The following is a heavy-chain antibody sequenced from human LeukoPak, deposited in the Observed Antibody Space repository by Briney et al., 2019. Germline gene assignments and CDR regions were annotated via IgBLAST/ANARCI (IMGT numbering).Heavy chain of an antibody. CDR2: ISAYNGNT. CDR3: ARGSPSQQLVHEEIDY. Sequence: GASVKVSCKASGYTFTNYGISWVRQAPGQGLECMGWISAYNGNTNYAQKFQGRVTMTRDTSISTAYMELSRLRSDDTAVYYCARGSPSQQLVHEEIDYWGQGTLVTVSS. D-gene: IGHD6-6*01. J-gene: IGHJ4*02. V-gene: IGHV1-18*01. CDR1: GYTFTNYG.